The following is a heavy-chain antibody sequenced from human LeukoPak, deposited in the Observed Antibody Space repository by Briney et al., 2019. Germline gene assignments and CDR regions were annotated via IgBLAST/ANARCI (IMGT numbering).Heavy chain of an antibody. V-gene: IGHV3-30*04. Sequence: PGGSLRLSCTASGFTFGDCTMSWVRQAPGKGLAWVSVISYDGSHKYYADSVKGRFTISRDNSKNTLYPQMNSLRAEDTALYYCAKDGPRVLRYFDWLLVGYGMDVWGQGATVTVSS. D-gene: IGHD3-9*01. J-gene: IGHJ6*02. CDR1: GFTFGDCT. CDR2: ISYDGSHK. CDR3: AKDGPRVLRYFDWLLVGYGMDV.